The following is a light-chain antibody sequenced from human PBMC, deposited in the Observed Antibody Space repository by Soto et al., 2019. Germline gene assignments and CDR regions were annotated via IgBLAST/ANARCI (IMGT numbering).Light chain of an antibody. CDR2: DVN. J-gene: IGLJ1*01. Sequence: QSVLTQPPPVSGSPGQSVAISCTGTSSDVGSYNRVSWYQQPPGTAPKLMIYDVNNRPSGVPDRFSGSKSGNTASLTISGLQAEDEADYYCSSYTISSTYVFGTGTKVTVL. V-gene: IGLV2-18*02. CDR1: SSDVGSYNR. CDR3: SSYTISSTYV.